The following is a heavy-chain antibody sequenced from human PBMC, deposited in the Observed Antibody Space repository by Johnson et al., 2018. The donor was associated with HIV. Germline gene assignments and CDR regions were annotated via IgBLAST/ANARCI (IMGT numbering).Heavy chain of an antibody. J-gene: IGHJ3*02. V-gene: IGHV3-30*02. CDR1: GFKFSNYG. Sequence: QVQLVESGGGVVQPGGSLRLSCAASGFKFSNYGMHWVRQAPGRGLEWVSYIKEDGSEKYYVDSVRGRFTISRDNSKNTLYLHMNSLRTEDTAVYYCARGLNCTSGVCYTWAFDIWGQGTMVTVSS. CDR2: IKEDGSEK. CDR3: ARGLNCTSGVCYTWAFDI. D-gene: IGHD2-8*01.